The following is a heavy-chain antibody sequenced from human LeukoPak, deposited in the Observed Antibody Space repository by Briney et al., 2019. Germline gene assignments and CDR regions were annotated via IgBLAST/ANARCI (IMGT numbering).Heavy chain of an antibody. D-gene: IGHD2-21*02. J-gene: IGHJ4*02. Sequence: SVKVSCKASGGTFSSYAISWVRQAPGQGLEWMGGIIPIFGTANYAQKFQGRVTITTDESTSTAYMELSSLRSEDTAVYYCARRVNCGGDCYGDHFDYWGQGTLVTVSS. CDR2: IIPIFGTA. CDR1: GGTFSSYA. CDR3: ARRVNCGGDCYGDHFDY. V-gene: IGHV1-69*05.